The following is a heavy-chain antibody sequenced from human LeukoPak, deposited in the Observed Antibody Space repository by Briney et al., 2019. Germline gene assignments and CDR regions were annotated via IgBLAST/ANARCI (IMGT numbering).Heavy chain of an antibody. CDR1: GYTFTGYY. CDR2: INPNSGGT. Sequence: ASVKVSCKASGYTFTGYYMHWVRQAPGQGLEWMGWINPNSGGTNYAQKFQGRVTMTRDTSISTAYMELSRLRSDDTAVYYCARVRTVSYSDAFDIWGQGTMVTVSS. V-gene: IGHV1-2*02. CDR3: ARVRTVSYSDAFDI. J-gene: IGHJ3*02. D-gene: IGHD3-10*01.